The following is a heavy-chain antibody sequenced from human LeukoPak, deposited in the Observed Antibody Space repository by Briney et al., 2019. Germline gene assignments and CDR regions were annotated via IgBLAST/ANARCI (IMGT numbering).Heavy chain of an antibody. CDR1: GGSISGGSYY. CDR3: ARDIPLYCTNGVCPFSDYYYYMDV. D-gene: IGHD2-8*01. V-gene: IGHV4-61*02. Sequence: PSETLSLTCTVSGGSISGGSYYWSWIRQPAGKGLEWIGRIYTSGSTNYNPSLKSRVTISVDTSKNQFSLKLSSVTAADTAVYYCARDIPLYCTNGVCPFSDYYYYMDVWGKGTTVTVSS. CDR2: IYTSGST. J-gene: IGHJ6*03.